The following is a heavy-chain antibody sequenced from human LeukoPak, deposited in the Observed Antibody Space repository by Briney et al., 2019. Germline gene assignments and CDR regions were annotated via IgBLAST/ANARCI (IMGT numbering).Heavy chain of an antibody. Sequence: SETLSLTCTVSGGSISSSSYYWGWIRQPPGKGLEWIGSIYYSGSTYYNPSLKSRVTISVDTSKNQFSLKLSSVTAADTAVYYCARSGGHALIDYWGQGALVTVSS. D-gene: IGHD3-10*01. V-gene: IGHV4-39*01. CDR3: ARSGGHALIDY. J-gene: IGHJ4*02. CDR2: IYYSGST. CDR1: GGSISSSSYY.